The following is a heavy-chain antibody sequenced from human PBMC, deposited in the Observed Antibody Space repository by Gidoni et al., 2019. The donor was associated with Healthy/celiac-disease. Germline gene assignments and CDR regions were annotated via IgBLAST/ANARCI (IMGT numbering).Heavy chain of an antibody. D-gene: IGHD7-27*01. Sequence: QVQLVESGGGVVQPGRSLRLSCAASGFTFSSYGMHWVRQAPGKGLEWVAVIWYDGSNKYYADSVKGRFTISRDNSKNTLYLQMNSLRAEDTAVYYCATGDNWGYEGKYYYYYGMDVWGQGTTVTVSS. CDR3: ATGDNWGYEGKYYYYYGMDV. J-gene: IGHJ6*02. CDR1: GFTFSSYG. V-gene: IGHV3-33*01. CDR2: IWYDGSNK.